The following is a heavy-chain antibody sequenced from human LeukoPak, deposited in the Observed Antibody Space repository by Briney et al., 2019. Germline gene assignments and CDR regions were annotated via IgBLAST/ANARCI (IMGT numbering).Heavy chain of an antibody. CDR3: ARDRGGSSSHIDH. Sequence: PSETLSLTCTVSGGSISTYYWSWIRQPPGKGLEWIEYIYYGGSTKYNPSLSSRVTISVETSKNQFSLKLSFVTAADTAVYYCARDRGGSSSHIDHWGQGTLVTVSS. J-gene: IGHJ4*02. CDR1: GGSISTYY. CDR2: IYYGGST. V-gene: IGHV4-59*01. D-gene: IGHD6-6*01.